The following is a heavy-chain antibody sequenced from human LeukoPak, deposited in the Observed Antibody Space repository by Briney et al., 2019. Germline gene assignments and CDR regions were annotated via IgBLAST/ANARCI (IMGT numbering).Heavy chain of an antibody. CDR3: ASADGWEFRDGYNYGAEYFQH. D-gene: IGHD5-12*01. V-gene: IGHV1-18*04. CDR1: GYTFTGYY. CDR2: ISAYNGNT. J-gene: IGHJ1*01. Sequence: ASVKVSCKASGYTFTGYYMHWVRQAPGQGLEWMGWISAYNGNTNYAQKLQGRVTMTTDTSTSTAYMELRSLRSDDTAVYYCASADGWEFRDGYNYGAEYFQHWGQGTLVTVSS.